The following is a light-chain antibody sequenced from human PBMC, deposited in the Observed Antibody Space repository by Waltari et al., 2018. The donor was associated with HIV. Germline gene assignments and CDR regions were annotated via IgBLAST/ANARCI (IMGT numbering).Light chain of an antibody. Sequence: SYDLTQPPSVSVSSGQTATVPCPGVHLGHKYVSWYQQRSGQSPVLVIYQATKRPPGIPERFFGSTSENTATLTINETQPLDEAHYSCQAWDSGTIVFGGGTSLTVL. CDR3: QAWDSGTIV. CDR2: QAT. CDR1: HLGHKY. V-gene: IGLV3-1*01. J-gene: IGLJ3*02.